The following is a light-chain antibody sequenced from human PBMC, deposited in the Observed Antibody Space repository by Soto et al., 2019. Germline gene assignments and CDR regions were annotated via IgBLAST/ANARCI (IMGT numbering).Light chain of an antibody. CDR2: DAS. V-gene: IGKV3-15*01. CDR3: QQYDASPFT. J-gene: IGKJ4*01. Sequence: EIVVTQSPATLYVPPGERVSLYCRASQGVRSHLGWYRQRPGQAPRLLIHDASSRATGVPARFSGSGSGTEFGLTISRLQSEDFAIYYCQQYDASPFTFGGGTKVDIK. CDR1: QGVRSH.